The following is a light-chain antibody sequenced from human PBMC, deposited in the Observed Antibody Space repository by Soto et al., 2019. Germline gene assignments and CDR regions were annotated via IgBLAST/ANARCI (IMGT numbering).Light chain of an antibody. CDR3: LQYGSWYT. CDR1: QSISN. V-gene: IGKV3-20*01. Sequence: ENVLTQSPGTLSVSPGERATLSCRASQSISNLAWYQQKPGQAPRLVIYDTSSRATGIPDRFSGSGSGTDFTLTISRLEPEDVAVYYCLQYGSWYTFGQGTTLEIK. J-gene: IGKJ2*01. CDR2: DTS.